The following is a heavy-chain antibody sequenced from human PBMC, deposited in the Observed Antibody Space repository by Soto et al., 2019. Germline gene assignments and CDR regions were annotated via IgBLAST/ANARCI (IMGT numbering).Heavy chain of an antibody. Sequence: SETLSLTCAVYGGSFSGYYWSWIRQPPGKGLEWIGEINHSGSTNYNPSLKSRVTISVDTSKNQFSLKLSSVTAADTAVYYCASLVGATDPWNWFDPWGQGTLVPVSS. D-gene: IGHD1-26*01. J-gene: IGHJ5*02. CDR1: GGSFSGYY. V-gene: IGHV4-34*01. CDR3: ASLVGATDPWNWFDP. CDR2: INHSGST.